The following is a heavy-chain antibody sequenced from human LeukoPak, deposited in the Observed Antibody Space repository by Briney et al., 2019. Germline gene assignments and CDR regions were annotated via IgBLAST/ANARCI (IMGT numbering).Heavy chain of an antibody. J-gene: IGHJ4*02. CDR3: TREAGTTPFDY. CDR2: IWFDGSNN. D-gene: IGHD1-1*01. Sequence: PGRSLRLSCAASGFTFSSYGMHCVRQAPGKGLEWVAVIWFDGSNNYYADSVKGRFTISRDNSKNTLSLQMNSLRVEDTAVYYCTREAGTTPFDYWGQGTQVTVSS. CDR1: GFTFSSYG. V-gene: IGHV3-33*01.